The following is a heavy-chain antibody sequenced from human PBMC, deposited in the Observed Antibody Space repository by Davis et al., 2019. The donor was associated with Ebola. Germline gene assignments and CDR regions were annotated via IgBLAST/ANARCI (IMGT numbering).Heavy chain of an antibody. D-gene: IGHD3-22*01. J-gene: IGHJ3*02. CDR2: ISSSSSTI. CDR3: ARGDYYDSSGYHDAFDI. V-gene: IGHV3-48*02. CDR1: GFTFSSYS. Sequence: GESLKISCAASGFTFSSYSMNWVRQAPGKGLEWVSYISSSSSTIYYTDSVKGRFTISRDNAKNSLYLQMNSLRDEDTAVYYCARGDYYDSSGYHDAFDIWGQGTMVTVSS.